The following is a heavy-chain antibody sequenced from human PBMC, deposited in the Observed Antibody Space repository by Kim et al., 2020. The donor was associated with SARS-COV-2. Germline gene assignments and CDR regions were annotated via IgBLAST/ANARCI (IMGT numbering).Heavy chain of an antibody. CDR1: GFTLSLYS. Sequence: GGSLRPSCATSGFTLSLYSMNWVRQAPGKGLEWVSHISDFSTTTKYADSVKGRFTISRDNTKNSLYLQMNGLRAEDTAVYYCVRENYWAFDIWGQGTMVTVSS. V-gene: IGHV3-48*04. CDR2: ISDFSTTT. D-gene: IGHD1-7*01. J-gene: IGHJ3*02. CDR3: VRENYWAFDI.